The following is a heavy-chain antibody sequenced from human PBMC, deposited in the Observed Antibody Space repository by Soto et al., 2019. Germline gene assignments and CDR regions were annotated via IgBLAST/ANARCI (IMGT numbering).Heavy chain of an antibody. Sequence: ASVKVSCKTSGYTFTEFDINWVRQAPGQGLEWMGWMNTNTGNTGYAQKFQGRVTMTRDTSISTAYMELRRLRSEDTALYYGARVVRFFGGHDGYWGQGTMVTVSS. D-gene: IGHD3-3*01. CDR1: GYTFTEFD. CDR2: MNTNTGNT. V-gene: IGHV1-8*01. CDR3: ARVVRFFGGHDGY. J-gene: IGHJ4*02.